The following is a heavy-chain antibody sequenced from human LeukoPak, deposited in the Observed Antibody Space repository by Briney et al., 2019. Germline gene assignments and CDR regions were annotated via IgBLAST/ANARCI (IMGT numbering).Heavy chain of an antibody. J-gene: IGHJ4*02. V-gene: IGHV3-23*01. CDR1: GFTFSNYA. D-gene: IGHD4-17*01. Sequence: GGSLRLSCTTSGFTFSNYAMSWVRQAPGKGLEWVSVISGSGGDTYYADSVKGRFTISGDNSKNTVYLQMNSLRAEDTALYYCAKGGVYGDYYFDYWGQGTLVTVSS. CDR3: AKGGVYGDYYFDY. CDR2: ISGSGGDT.